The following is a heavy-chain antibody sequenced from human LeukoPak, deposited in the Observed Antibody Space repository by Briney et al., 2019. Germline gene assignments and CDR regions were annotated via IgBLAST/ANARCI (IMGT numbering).Heavy chain of an antibody. Sequence: GAPVKVSCKASGYTFTGYYMHWVRQAPGQGLEWMGWINPNSGGTNYAQKFQGRVTMTRDTSISTAYMELSRLRSDDTAVYYCAREADIVVVTNWFDPWGQGTLVTVSS. J-gene: IGHJ5*02. V-gene: IGHV1-2*02. CDR3: AREADIVVVTNWFDP. D-gene: IGHD2-15*01. CDR2: INPNSGGT. CDR1: GYTFTGYY.